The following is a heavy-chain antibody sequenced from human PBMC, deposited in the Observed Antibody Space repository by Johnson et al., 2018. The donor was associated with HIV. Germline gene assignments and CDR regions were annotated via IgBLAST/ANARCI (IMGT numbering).Heavy chain of an antibody. Sequence: VQLVESGGGLVQPGGSMRLSCAASGFTFRSYAMNWVRQAPGKGLEWVSTISGSGGSTYYADSVKGRFTISRDNSKNTLYLQMNSLRAEDTAVYYCAIIPPGGAGKGADAFDIWGQGTMVTVSS. D-gene: IGHD1-26*01. J-gene: IGHJ3*02. CDR2: ISGSGGST. V-gene: IGHV3-23*04. CDR3: AIIPPGGAGKGADAFDI. CDR1: GFTFRSYA.